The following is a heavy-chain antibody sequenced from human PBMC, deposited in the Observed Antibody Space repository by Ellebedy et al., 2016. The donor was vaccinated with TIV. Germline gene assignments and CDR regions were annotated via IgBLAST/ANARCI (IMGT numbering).Heavy chain of an antibody. J-gene: IGHJ4*02. V-gene: IGHV3-21*04. CDR2: IKSDSSDI. D-gene: IGHD3-10*01. CDR3: ARHDHASASYYNT. CDR1: GFTFSSYS. Sequence: GESLKISCVASGFTFSSYSMNWVRQAPGKGLEWVSSIKSDSSDIYHADSVQGRFTISRDNAKNSLYLQMNSLRAEDTALYYCARHDHASASYYNTWGQGTLVTVSS.